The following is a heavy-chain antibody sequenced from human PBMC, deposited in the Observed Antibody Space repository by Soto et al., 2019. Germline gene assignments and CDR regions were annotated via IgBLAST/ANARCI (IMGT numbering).Heavy chain of an antibody. V-gene: IGHV1-58*02. CDR3: AADYGSRYHDFWSGYYRRRGDYYYMDV. J-gene: IGHJ6*03. CDR1: GFTFTSSA. Sequence: QMQLVQSGPEVKKPGTSVKVSCKASGFTFTSSAMQWVRQARGQRLEWIGWIVVGSGNTNYAQKFQERVTITRDMSTSTAYMELSSLRSEDTAVYYCAADYGSRYHDFWSGYYRRRGDYYYMDVWGKGTTVTVSS. CDR2: IVVGSGNT. D-gene: IGHD3-3*01.